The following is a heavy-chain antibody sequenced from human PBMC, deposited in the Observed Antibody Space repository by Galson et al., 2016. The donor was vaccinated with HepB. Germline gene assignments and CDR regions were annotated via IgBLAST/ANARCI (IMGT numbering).Heavy chain of an antibody. CDR2: MSFDSNFI. Sequence: SLRLSCAASGLSFSSCNMNWFRQTPGKGLEWLAAMSFDSNFIDYAESVRGRFTVSRDNAKNSLYLKMNTLRREDTALYHCAKEGAAWSRDYWGPGTLVTVSS. CDR3: AKEGAAWSRDY. D-gene: IGHD2-15*01. CDR1: GLSFSSCN. V-gene: IGHV3-21*06. J-gene: IGHJ4*02.